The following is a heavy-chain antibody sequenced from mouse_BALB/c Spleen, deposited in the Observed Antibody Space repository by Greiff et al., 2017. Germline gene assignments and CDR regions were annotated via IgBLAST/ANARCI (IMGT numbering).Heavy chain of an antibody. CDR1: GYTFTSYW. D-gene: IGHD1-1*01. J-gene: IGHJ4*01. CDR3: ASYYGYAMDY. Sequence: QVQLKQPGAELVKPGASVKLSCKASGYTFTSYWMHWVKQRPGQGLEWIGEINPSNGRTNYNEKFKSKATLTVDKSSSTAYMQLSSLTSEDSAVYYCASYYGYAMDYWGQGTSVTVSS. V-gene: IGHV1S81*02. CDR2: INPSNGRT.